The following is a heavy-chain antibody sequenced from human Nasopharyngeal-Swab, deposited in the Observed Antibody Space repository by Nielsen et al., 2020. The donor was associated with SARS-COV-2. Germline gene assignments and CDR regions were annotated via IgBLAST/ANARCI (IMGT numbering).Heavy chain of an antibody. Sequence: GGSLRLSCAGSGFTVSGTYMAWVRQVPGEGLEWVSFIYSYNTTDYADSVKGRFTISRDNSKNTLFLQLNTLRVEDTAVYFCARVVSDNNGWYHFDYWGQGTLVTVSS. J-gene: IGHJ4*02. D-gene: IGHD6-19*01. CDR1: GFTVSGTY. CDR3: ARVVSDNNGWYHFDY. CDR2: IYSYNTT. V-gene: IGHV3-66*01.